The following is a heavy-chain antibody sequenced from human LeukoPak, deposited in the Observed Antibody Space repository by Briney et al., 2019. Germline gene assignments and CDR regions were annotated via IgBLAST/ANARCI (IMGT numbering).Heavy chain of an antibody. CDR3: ARGGWRFLEWLLGYFDY. CDR1: GFTFSSYA. D-gene: IGHD3-3*01. V-gene: IGHV3-30-3*01. J-gene: IGHJ4*02. Sequence: GGSLRPSCAASGFTFSSYAMHWVRQAPGKGLEWVAVISYDGSNKYYADSVKGRFTISRDNSKNTLYLQMNSLRAEDTAVYYCARGGWRFLEWLLGYFDYWGQGTLVTVSS. CDR2: ISYDGSNK.